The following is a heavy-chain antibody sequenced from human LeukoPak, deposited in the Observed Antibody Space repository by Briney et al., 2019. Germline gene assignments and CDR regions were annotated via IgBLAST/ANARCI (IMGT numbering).Heavy chain of an antibody. CDR1: GASVSSVNYS. Sequence: KPSETLSLTCTVSGASVSSVNYSWSWVRQPPGKRLEWIGNIYYSGSTKYKPSLKSRVTISVDTSKNQFYLKVTSVAAADTALYYCARDAYSDSDGAPFDYWGQGILVTVSS. CDR2: IYYSGST. CDR3: ARDAYSDSDGAPFDY. V-gene: IGHV4-61*01. D-gene: IGHD4-11*01. J-gene: IGHJ4*02.